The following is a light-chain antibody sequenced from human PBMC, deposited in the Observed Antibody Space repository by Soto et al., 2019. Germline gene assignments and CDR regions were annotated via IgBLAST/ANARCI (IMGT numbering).Light chain of an antibody. CDR3: SSYAGSNNHVV. Sequence: QSALTQPPSASGSPGQSVTISCTGTSSDVGGYNYVSWYQQHPGKAPKLMIYKVSKRPSGVPDRFSGSKSGNTASLTVSGLQAEDEADYYYSSYAGSNNHVVFGGGTKLTVL. CDR2: KVS. V-gene: IGLV2-8*01. CDR1: SSDVGGYNY. J-gene: IGLJ2*01.